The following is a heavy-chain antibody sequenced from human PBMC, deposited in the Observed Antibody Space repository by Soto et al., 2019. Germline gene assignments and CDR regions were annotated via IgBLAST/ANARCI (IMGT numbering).Heavy chain of an antibody. D-gene: IGHD2-21*02. CDR1: GFIFDDYG. CDR2: ISWNSRNI. Sequence: EVQLVESGGGSVQPGRSLRLSCVASGFIFDDYGMHWVRQAPGQGLEWVAGISWNSRNIGYGDSVKGRFTISRDNGRNSLYLEMNSLRSEDTAVYYCAKDVTGAYDASSFDSWGQGTLVTVSS. V-gene: IGHV3-9*01. J-gene: IGHJ4*02. CDR3: AKDVTGAYDASSFDS.